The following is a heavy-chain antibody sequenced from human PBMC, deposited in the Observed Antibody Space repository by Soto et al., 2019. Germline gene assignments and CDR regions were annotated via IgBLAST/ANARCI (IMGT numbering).Heavy chain of an antibody. CDR3: AKGPGILTGYDFDY. CDR1: GFTFSSYG. D-gene: IGHD3-9*01. J-gene: IGHJ4*02. Sequence: GGSLRLSCAASGFTFSSYGMHWVRQAPGKGLEWVAVISYDGSNKYYADSVKGRFTISRDNSKNTLYLQMNSLRAEDTAVYYCAKGPGILTGYDFDYWGQGTLVTVSS. CDR2: ISYDGSNK. V-gene: IGHV3-30*18.